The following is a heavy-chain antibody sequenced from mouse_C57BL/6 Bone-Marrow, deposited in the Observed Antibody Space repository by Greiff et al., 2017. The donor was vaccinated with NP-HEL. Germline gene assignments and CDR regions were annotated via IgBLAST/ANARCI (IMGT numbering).Heavy chain of an antibody. V-gene: IGHV5-12*01. CDR3: ARQAYICDCGSPFAC. J-gene: IGHJ3*01. CDR1: GFTFSDYY. D-gene: IGHD1-1*01. CDR2: ISNGGGST. Sequence: EVQLQESGGGLVQPGGSLKLSCAASGFTFSDYYMYWVRQTPEKRLEWVAYISNGGGSTYYPDTVKGLFTISSDNAKHTLFLQISLLKSEASAMYYRARQAYICDCGSPFACWGKGTLVTVSA.